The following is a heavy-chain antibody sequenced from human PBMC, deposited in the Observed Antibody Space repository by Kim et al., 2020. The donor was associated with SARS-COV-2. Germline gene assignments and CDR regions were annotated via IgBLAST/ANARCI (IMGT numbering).Heavy chain of an antibody. D-gene: IGHD3-16*02. V-gene: IGHV7-4-1*02. CDR3: ARGGLRLVELSLYPYYNYYYGMDV. J-gene: IGHJ6*02. Sequence: ASVKVSCKASGYTFTRYAMNWVRQAPGQGLEWMGRINTNTGNQTYARGFTGRSVFPLDTTVRTAYLESSSLKAADTAGYYCARGGLRLVELSLYPYYNYYYGMDVWGQGTTVTVSS. CDR2: INTNTGNQ. CDR1: GYTFTRYA.